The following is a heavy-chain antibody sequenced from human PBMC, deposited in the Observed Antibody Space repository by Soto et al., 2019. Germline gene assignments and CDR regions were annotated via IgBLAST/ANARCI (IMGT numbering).Heavy chain of an antibody. V-gene: IGHV4-31*03. CDR3: ARGGSGDIVVVAAIDY. D-gene: IGHD2-15*01. Sequence: QVQLQESGPGLVKPSQTLSLTCCVSGGSISSGDYYWSWVRQHPGKGLEWIGYIFYSGSTYYNPSLKSRVTISVDTSKNQFSLKLSSVTAADTAVYYCARGGSGDIVVVAAIDYWGQGTLVTVSS. J-gene: IGHJ4*02. CDR2: IFYSGST. CDR1: GGSISSGDYY.